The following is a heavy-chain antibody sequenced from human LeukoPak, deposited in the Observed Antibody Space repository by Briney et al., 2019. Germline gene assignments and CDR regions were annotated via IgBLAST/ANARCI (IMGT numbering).Heavy chain of an antibody. V-gene: IGHV4-34*01. CDR1: GESFSGYY. CDR2: IDHSGST. J-gene: IGHJ6*03. Sequence: SETLSLTCAVYGESFSGYYWSWIRQPPGQGLEWIGEIDHSGSTNYNPSLKSRVTMSVDTSKNQFSLKLSSVTPEDTAVYYCARGIVGAPFGYYYYYMDVWGKGTTVTVSS. D-gene: IGHD1-26*01. CDR3: ARGIVGAPFGYYYYYMDV.